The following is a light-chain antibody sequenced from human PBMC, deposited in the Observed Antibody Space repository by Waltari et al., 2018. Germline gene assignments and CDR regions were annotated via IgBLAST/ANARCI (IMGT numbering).Light chain of an antibody. CDR2: GAS. CDR1: QRVTSNY. CDR3: QQYATSTRT. Sequence: EIVLTQSRGTLSLSPGERATLSCRASQRVTSNYLAWYQQKPGQSPRLLIYGASSRAAGISDKFSGSGSGTEFTLTISRLEPEDFAVYYCQQYATSTRTFGQGTKVE. J-gene: IGKJ1*01. V-gene: IGKV3-20*01.